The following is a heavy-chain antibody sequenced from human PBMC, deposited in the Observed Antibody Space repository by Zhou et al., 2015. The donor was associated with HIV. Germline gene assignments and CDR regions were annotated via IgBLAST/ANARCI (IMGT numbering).Heavy chain of an antibody. CDR1: GFTFTSSA. CDR3: AARIAVAGLEDY. CDR2: IVVGSGNT. D-gene: IGHD6-19*01. V-gene: IGHV1-58*01. J-gene: IGHJ4*02. Sequence: QMQLVQSGPEVKKPGTSVKVSCKASGFTFTSSAVQWVRQARGQRLEWIGWIVVGSGNTNYAQKFQERVTITRDMSTSTAYMELSSLRSEDTAVYYCAARIAVAGLEDYWGQGTLVTVSS.